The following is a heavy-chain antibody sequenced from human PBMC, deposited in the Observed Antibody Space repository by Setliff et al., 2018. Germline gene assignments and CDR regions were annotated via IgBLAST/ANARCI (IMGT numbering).Heavy chain of an antibody. V-gene: IGHV1-69*10. CDR1: GYTFTSYA. Sequence: SVKVSCKASGYTFTSYAISWVRQAPGQGLEWMGGIIPILGIANYAQKFQGRVTITADQSTSTVYMELSRLRSEDTAVYYCARVTIAVAGYFDFWGQGTLVTVSS. J-gene: IGHJ4*02. CDR3: ARVTIAVAGYFDF. D-gene: IGHD6-19*01. CDR2: IIPILGIA.